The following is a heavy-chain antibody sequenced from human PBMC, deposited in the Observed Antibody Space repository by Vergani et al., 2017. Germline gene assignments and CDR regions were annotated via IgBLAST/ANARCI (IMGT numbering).Heavy chain of an antibody. J-gene: IGHJ4*02. CDR1: GFTVSSNY. D-gene: IGHD6-13*01. CDR3: ARGLYSSSWSPLLY. CDR2: IFSGGST. Sequence: EVQLLESGGGLVQPGGSLRLSCAASGFTVSSNYMSWVRQAPGKGLEWVSIIFSGGSTYYADSVKGRFTISRDSSKNTLYVQMNSLRVEDTAVYYCARGLYSSSWSPLLYWGQGALVTVSS. V-gene: IGHV3-53*01.